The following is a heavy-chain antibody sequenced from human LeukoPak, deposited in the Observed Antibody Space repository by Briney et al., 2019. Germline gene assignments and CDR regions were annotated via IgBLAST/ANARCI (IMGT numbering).Heavy chain of an antibody. CDR3: ARNYDSSGYYYINWFDP. D-gene: IGHD3-22*01. CDR2: IYYSGST. Sequence: SETLSLTCTVSGGSISSSSYYWGWIRQPPGKGLEWIGSIYYSGSTYYNPSLKSRVTISVDTSKNQFSLKLSSVTAADTAVYYCARNYDSSGYYYINWFDPWGQGTLVTVSS. J-gene: IGHJ5*02. CDR1: GGSISSSSYY. V-gene: IGHV4-39*07.